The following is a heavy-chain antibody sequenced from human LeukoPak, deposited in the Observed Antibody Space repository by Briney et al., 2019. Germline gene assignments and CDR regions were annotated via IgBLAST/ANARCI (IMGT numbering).Heavy chain of an antibody. CDR2: IHYSGNT. J-gene: IGHJ4*02. CDR3: ARLGAGPTYYDFWSGYSSFYFDY. Sequence: SETLSLTCTVSGGSTSSSNYYWGWIRQPPGEGLEWIGGIHYSGNTYYNPSLKSRVTISIDTSKNQFSLKLSSVTAADTAVYYCARLGAGPTYYDFWSGYSSFYFDYWGQGTLVTVSS. CDR1: GGSTSSSNYY. V-gene: IGHV4-39*01. D-gene: IGHD3-3*01.